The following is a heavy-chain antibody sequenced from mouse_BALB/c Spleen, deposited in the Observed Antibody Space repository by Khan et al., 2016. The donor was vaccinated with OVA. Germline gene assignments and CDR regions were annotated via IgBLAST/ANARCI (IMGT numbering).Heavy chain of an antibody. J-gene: IGHJ4*01. CDR1: GYSITRDYA. CDR2: ISNSGSA. V-gene: IGHV3-2*02. CDR3: ASERGRYYAMDY. Sequence: EVQLQESGPGLVKPSQSLYLTCTVTGYSITRDYAWNWIRQFPGNKLEWMGYISNSGSASYNPSLKSRISITRDTSKNQFFLQLNTVTTEDTATYYCASERGRYYAMDYWGQGTSVTVSS.